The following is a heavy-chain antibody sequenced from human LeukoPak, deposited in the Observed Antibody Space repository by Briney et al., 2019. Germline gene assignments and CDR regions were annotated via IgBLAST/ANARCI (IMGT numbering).Heavy chain of an antibody. CDR2: IYYSGST. J-gene: IGHJ4*02. V-gene: IGHV4-59*01. D-gene: IGHD3-9*01. CDR1: GGSISSYY. Sequence: PSETLSLTCTVPGGSISSYYWSWIRQPPGKGLEWIGYIYYSGSTSYNPSLKSRVTISLDTSKNQFSLKLSSVTTADTAVYYCARMPDILTGLDSWGQGTLVTVSS. CDR3: ARMPDILTGLDS.